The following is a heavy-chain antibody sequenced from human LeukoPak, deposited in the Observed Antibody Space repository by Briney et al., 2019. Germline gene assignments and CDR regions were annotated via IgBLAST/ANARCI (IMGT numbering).Heavy chain of an antibody. CDR3: AKDIGGYCSSTSCSLDY. J-gene: IGHJ4*02. Sequence: GGSLRLSCAASGFTFDDYAMHWVRQAPGKGPEWVSGISWNSGSIGYADSVKGRFTISRDNAKNSLYLQMNSLRAEDTALYYCAKDIGGYCSSTSCSLDYWGQGTLVTVSS. D-gene: IGHD2-2*01. V-gene: IGHV3-9*01. CDR2: ISWNSGSI. CDR1: GFTFDDYA.